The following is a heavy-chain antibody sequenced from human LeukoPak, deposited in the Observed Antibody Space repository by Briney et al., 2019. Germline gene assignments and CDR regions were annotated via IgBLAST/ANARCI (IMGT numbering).Heavy chain of an antibody. CDR1: GFTFSNYW. V-gene: IGHV3-74*01. CDR2: IKSDGRST. Sequence: PGGSLRLSCAASGFTFSNYWMHWVRQAPGKGLVWVSRIKSDGRSTSYADSVKGRFTISRDNAKNTLYLQMNSLRVEDTAVYYCARDPGGGGAKGHNWFDPWGQGTLVTVSS. D-gene: IGHD2-21*01. CDR3: ARDPGGGGAKGHNWFDP. J-gene: IGHJ5*02.